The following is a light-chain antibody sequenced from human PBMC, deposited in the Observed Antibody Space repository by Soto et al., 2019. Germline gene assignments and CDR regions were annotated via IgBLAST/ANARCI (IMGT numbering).Light chain of an antibody. V-gene: IGKV3-15*01. CDR2: GAS. CDR3: QQYNNWPRT. CDR1: QSVRSN. Sequence: EIVMTQSPVTLSVSPGDRATLSCRASQSVRSNLAWYQQKPGQAPRVLIYGASTRTTGVPARFSGSGSGTEFTLTISSLQSEDFAVYYCQQYNNWPRTFGQGTKVELQ. J-gene: IGKJ1*01.